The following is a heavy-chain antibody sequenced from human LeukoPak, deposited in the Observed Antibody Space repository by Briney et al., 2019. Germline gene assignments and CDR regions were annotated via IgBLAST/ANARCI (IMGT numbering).Heavy chain of an antibody. V-gene: IGHV3-15*01. D-gene: IGHD3-9*01. Sequence: GGSLRLSCAASGFTFSNAWMSWVRQAPGKGLEWVGRIKSKTDGGTTDYAAPVKGRFTISRDDSKNTLYLQMNSLKTEDTAVYYCTTEVGVNFDWFPQSSYWGQGTLVTVSS. CDR1: GFTFSNAW. J-gene: IGHJ4*02. CDR2: IKSKTDGGTT. CDR3: TTEVGVNFDWFPQSSY.